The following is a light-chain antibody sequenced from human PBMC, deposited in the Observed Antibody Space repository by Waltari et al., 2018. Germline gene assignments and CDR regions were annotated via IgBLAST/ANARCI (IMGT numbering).Light chain of an antibody. Sequence: SYELTQPSSVSVSPGQTARITCSGDVLAKKYARWFQQKPGQAPVLVIYKDSERPSGIPERFSGSSSGTTVTLTISGAQVEDEADYHCYSAADNKWGVFGGGTKLTVL. J-gene: IGLJ2*01. CDR3: YSAADNKWGV. CDR2: KDS. CDR1: VLAKKY. V-gene: IGLV3-27*01.